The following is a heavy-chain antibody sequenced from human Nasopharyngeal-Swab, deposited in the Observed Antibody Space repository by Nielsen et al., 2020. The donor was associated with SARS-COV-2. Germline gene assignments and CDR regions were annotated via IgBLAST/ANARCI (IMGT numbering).Heavy chain of an antibody. CDR2: MVPTASS. Sequence: SESLSLTCTVSGASISSLNWWSCVRLTPERGLEGIAEMVPTASSNYRPSLKSRVTLSVDKSKSQFSLKLTSVTPADTAVYFCASQPGLGLRTWFASWGQRTLVSVSS. D-gene: IGHD1-14*01. CDR1: GASISSLNW. CDR3: ASQPGLGLRTWFAS. J-gene: IGHJ5*01. V-gene: IGHV4-4*02.